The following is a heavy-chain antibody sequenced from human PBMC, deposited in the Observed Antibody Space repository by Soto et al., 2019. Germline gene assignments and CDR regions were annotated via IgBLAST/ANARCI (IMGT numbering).Heavy chain of an antibody. CDR3: AKDKRQLRYFDWLRTEFDY. CDR2: ISYDGSNK. CDR1: GFTFSSYG. Sequence: PGGSLRLSCAVSGFTFSSYGMHWVRQAPGKGLEWVAVISYDGSNKYYADSVKGRFTISRDNSKNTLYLQMNSMRAVDTAVYYCAKDKRQLRYFDWLRTEFDYWGQGTLVTVSS. J-gene: IGHJ4*02. V-gene: IGHV3-30*18. D-gene: IGHD3-9*01.